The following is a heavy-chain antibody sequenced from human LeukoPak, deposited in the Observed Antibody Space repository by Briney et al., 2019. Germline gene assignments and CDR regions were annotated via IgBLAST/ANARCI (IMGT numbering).Heavy chain of an antibody. Sequence: GGSLRLSCAASGFTFDDYGMSWVRQAPGKGLEWVSRINSDGSSTSYADSVKGRFTISRDNAKNTLYLQMNSLRAEDTAVYYCARDRREIQVWPREYYYNYMDVWGKGTTVTISS. CDR3: ARDRREIQVWPREYYYNYMDV. D-gene: IGHD5-18*01. CDR1: GFTFDDYG. V-gene: IGHV3-74*01. J-gene: IGHJ6*03. CDR2: INSDGSST.